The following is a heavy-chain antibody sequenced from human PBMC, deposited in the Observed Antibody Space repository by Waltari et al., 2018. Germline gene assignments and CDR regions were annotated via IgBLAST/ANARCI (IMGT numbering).Heavy chain of an antibody. V-gene: IGHV3-30*18. CDR2: ISYDGSNK. J-gene: IGHJ3*02. CDR1: GFTFSSYG. Sequence: QVQLVESGGGVVQPGRSLRLSCAASGFTFSSYGMHWVRQAPGKGLEWVAVISYDGSNKYYADSVKGRFTISRDKSKNTLYLQMNSLRAEDTAVYYCAKYAFDIWGQGTMVTVSS. CDR3: AKYAFDI.